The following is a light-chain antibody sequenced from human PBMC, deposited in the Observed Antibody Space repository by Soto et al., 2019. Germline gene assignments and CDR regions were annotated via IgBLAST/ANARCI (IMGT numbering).Light chain of an antibody. Sequence: IQMTQSPSTLSASVGDRVTITCRASQRISDLLAWYQHKPGEAPKLLIYKASSLESGVPSRFSGSGSGTQFSLTINSLQPDDFATYYCQQYDNYSPFGGGTKVEIK. CDR1: QRISDL. CDR3: QQYDNYSP. V-gene: IGKV1-5*03. J-gene: IGKJ4*02. CDR2: KAS.